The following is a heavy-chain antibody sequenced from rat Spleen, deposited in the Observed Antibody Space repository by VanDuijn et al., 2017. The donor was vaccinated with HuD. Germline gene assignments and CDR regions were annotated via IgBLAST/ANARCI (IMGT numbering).Heavy chain of an antibody. V-gene: IGHV5S10*01. CDR2: IIYDGSRT. D-gene: IGHD2-5*01. CDR3: VRQGYLRDWYFDF. Sequence: EVQLVESGGGLVQPGRSLKLSCAASGFTFSDYNMAWVRQAPKKGLEWVATIIYDGSRTYYRDSVKGRFTISRDNAKSTLYLQMDSLRSEDMATYYCVRQGYLRDWYFDFWGQGVMVTVSS. CDR1: GFTFSDYN. J-gene: IGHJ2*01.